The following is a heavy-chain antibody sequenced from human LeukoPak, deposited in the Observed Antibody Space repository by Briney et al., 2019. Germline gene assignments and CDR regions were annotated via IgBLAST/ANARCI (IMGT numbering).Heavy chain of an antibody. CDR3: ARDLTPLIQVWPRSLDYNYGMDV. D-gene: IGHD5-18*01. V-gene: IGHV3-7*01. CDR2: IKEDGSEI. J-gene: IGHJ6*02. CDR1: GFTFSNYY. Sequence: GGSLRLSCAASGFTFSNYYMNWVRQAPGKGLEWVANIKEDGSEIYYVDVVKGRFTISRDNANNSLYLQMNSLRVEDTAVYYCARDLTPLIQVWPRSLDYNYGMDVWGQGTTVTVSS.